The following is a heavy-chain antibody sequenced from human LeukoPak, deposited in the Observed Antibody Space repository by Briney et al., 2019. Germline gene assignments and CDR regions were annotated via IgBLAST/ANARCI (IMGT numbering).Heavy chain of an antibody. J-gene: IGHJ6*02. CDR1: GGSISSGGYY. CDR2: IYYSGST. D-gene: IGHD2-2*01. V-gene: IGHV4-31*03. CDR3: ARFAYCSSTSCYYYYYGMDV. Sequence: PSQTLSLTCTVSGGSISSGGYYWSWTRQHPGKGLEWIGYIYYSGSTYYNPSLKSRVTISVDTSKNQFSLKLSSVTAADTAVYYCARFAYCSSTSCYYYYYGMDVWGQGTTVTVSS.